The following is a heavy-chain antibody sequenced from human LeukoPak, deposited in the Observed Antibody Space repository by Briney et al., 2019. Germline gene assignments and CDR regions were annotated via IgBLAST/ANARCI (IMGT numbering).Heavy chain of an antibody. CDR1: GSTFSNYG. CDR3: ARDQGVTDPPPYGLDV. CDR2: IIPILDVA. V-gene: IGHV1-69*04. Sequence: SAKVSCKASGSTFSNYGITWVRQAPGQGLEWMGRIIPILDVALYAQKFQGRVTITADKSTSTAYMELSTLRPEDTAVYYCARDQGVTDPPPYGLDVWGQGTTVTVSS. J-gene: IGHJ6*02. D-gene: IGHD2-21*02.